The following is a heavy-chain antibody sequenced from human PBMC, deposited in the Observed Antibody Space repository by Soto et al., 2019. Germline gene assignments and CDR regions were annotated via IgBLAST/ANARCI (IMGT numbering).Heavy chain of an antibody. V-gene: IGHV3-23*01. J-gene: IGHJ6*02. CDR3: GKESSPYSYFYYGVDV. Sequence: EVQLLESGGGLVQPGGSLRLSCAASGFTFRDYAMNWVRQAPGKGLEWVAGISGGGGSTYYEDSVKGRFTISRDNSKNTLYLEMNSLRAEDTAVFYCGKESSPYSYFYYGVDVWGQGTTVTVSS. D-gene: IGHD3-10*01. CDR1: GFTFRDYA. CDR2: ISGGGGST.